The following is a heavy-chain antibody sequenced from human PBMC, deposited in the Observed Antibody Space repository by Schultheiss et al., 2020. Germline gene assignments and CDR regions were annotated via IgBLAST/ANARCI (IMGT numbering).Heavy chain of an antibody. J-gene: IGHJ4*02. V-gene: IGHV4-59*01. CDR3: ARGASKGMYYFDY. CDR1: NGSISSYY. D-gene: IGHD2-2*01. CDR2: IYYSGST. Sequence: SQTLSLTCTVSNGSISSYYWSWIRQPPGKGLEWIGYIYYSGSTNYNPSLKSRVTISVDTSKNQFSLKLSSVTAADTAVYYCARGASKGMYYFDYWGQGTLVTVSS.